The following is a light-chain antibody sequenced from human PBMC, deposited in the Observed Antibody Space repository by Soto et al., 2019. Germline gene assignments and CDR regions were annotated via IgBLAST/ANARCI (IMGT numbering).Light chain of an antibody. J-gene: IGKJ5*01. V-gene: IGKV3-11*01. CDR1: QSVSSY. Sequence: EIVLTQSPATLSLSPGERATLSCRASQSVSSYLAWYQQKPGQAPRLLIYDTSNRATGIPARFSGSGSGTDFIITISSLEPEDFAVYYCQHRSNWPPITFGQGTRLEIK. CDR2: DTS. CDR3: QHRSNWPPIT.